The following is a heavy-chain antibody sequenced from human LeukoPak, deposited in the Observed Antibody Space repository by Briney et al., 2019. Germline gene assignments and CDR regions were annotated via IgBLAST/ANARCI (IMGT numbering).Heavy chain of an antibody. J-gene: IGHJ4*02. D-gene: IGHD6-13*01. CDR2: IYYRGST. V-gene: IGHV4-59*01. Sequence: SETLSLTCTVSGGSISSYYWSWIRQPPGKELEWIGYIYYRGSTNYDPSLKSRVTISVDTSKNQFSLKLSSVTAADTAVYYCARDRYSSSSLDYWGQGTLVTVSS. CDR1: GGSISSYY. CDR3: ARDRYSSSSLDY.